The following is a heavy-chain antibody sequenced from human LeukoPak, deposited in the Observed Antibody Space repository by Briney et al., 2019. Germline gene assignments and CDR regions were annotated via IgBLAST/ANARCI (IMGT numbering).Heavy chain of an antibody. CDR1: GFTFSNYA. V-gene: IGHV3-23*01. CDR2: ISGGGGST. CDR3: AKGGYCSSTSCYVGWFDP. D-gene: IGHD2-2*01. Sequence: GGSLRLSCAASGFTFSNYAMTWVRQAPGKGLEWVSVISGGGGSTYYADSVKGRFTISRDNSKNTLFLQMNSLRAEDTAVYYCAKGGYCSSTSCYVGWFDPWGQGTLVTVSS. J-gene: IGHJ5*02.